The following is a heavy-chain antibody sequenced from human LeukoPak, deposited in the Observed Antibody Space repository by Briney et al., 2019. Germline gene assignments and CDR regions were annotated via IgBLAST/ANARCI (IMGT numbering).Heavy chain of an antibody. CDR2: ISSSSSYI. CDR3: ARVKRGSGSYPFDY. V-gene: IGHV3-21*01. J-gene: IGHJ4*02. CDR1: GFTFSSYS. Sequence: GGSLRLSCAASGFTFSSYSMNWVRQAPGKGLEWVSSISSSSSYIYYADLVKGRFTISRDNAKNSLYLQMNSLRAEDTAVYYCARVKRGSGSYPFDYWGQGTLVTVSS. D-gene: IGHD3-10*01.